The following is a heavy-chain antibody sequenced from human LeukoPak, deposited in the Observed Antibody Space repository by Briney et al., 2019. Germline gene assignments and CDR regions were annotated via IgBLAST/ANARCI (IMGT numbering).Heavy chain of an antibody. CDR1: GFTFSNYE. V-gene: IGHV3-48*03. D-gene: IGHD1-26*01. CDR2: ISSSGSTI. CDR3: ARRSMWEYYFDY. Sequence: GGSLRLSCAASGFTFSNYEMNWVRQAPGKGLQWVSYISSSGSTIYYADSVKGRFTISRDNAKNSLYLQMNSLRAEDTAVYYCARRSMWEYYFDYWGQGTLVTVSS. J-gene: IGHJ4*02.